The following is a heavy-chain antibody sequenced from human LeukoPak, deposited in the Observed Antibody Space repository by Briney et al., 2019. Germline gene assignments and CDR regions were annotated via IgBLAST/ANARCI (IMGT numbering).Heavy chain of an antibody. CDR1: GFTFSNFA. CDR3: AKDRVGSCSTTSCPLDY. V-gene: IGHV3-23*01. Sequence: GGPLRLSCAASGFTFSNFAMRWVRQAPGEGLEGVSAISASGGHTYYADSVKGRFTISRDSSKNTLYLQMNSLRVDDTALYSCAKDRVGSCSTTSCPLDYWGQGTLVTVSS. J-gene: IGHJ4*02. CDR2: ISASGGHT. D-gene: IGHD2-2*01.